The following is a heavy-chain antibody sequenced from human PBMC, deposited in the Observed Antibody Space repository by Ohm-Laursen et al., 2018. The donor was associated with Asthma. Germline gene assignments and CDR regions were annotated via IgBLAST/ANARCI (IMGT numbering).Heavy chain of an antibody. CDR3: AREGNYYGSGSYYNLTEFDY. D-gene: IGHD3-10*01. CDR2: INPSGGST. V-gene: IGHV1-46*03. J-gene: IGHJ4*02. Sequence: ASVKVSCKASGYTFTSYYMHWVRQAPGQGLEWMGIINPSGGSTSYAQKFQGRVTMTRDTSTSTVYMELSSLRSEDTAVYYCAREGNYYGSGSYYNLTEFDYWGQGTLVTVSS. CDR1: GYTFTSYY.